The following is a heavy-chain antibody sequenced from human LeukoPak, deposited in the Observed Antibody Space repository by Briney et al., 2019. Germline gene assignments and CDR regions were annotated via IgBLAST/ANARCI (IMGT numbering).Heavy chain of an antibody. CDR1: GFTFKTYG. Sequence: GGSLRLSCAASGFTFKTYGMHWVRQAPGNGLEWVAFIRYDGSNTYYADSVKGRFTISRDNSKHTLYLQMNSLRAEDTAMYYCAKGAYYDYVWGSLDRYYFDYWGQGTLVTVSS. V-gene: IGHV3-30*02. D-gene: IGHD3-16*01. J-gene: IGHJ4*02. CDR3: AKGAYYDYVWGSLDRYYFDY. CDR2: IRYDGSNT.